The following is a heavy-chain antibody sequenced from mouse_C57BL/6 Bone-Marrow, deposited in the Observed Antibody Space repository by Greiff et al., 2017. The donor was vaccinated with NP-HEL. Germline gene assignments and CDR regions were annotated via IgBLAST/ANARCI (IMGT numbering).Heavy chain of an antibody. CDR1: GFSLTSYG. D-gene: IGHD1-1*01. CDR3: AKNPNYYGSRGYAMDY. V-gene: IGHV2-5*01. Sequence: VQLQQSGPGLVQPSQSLSITCTVSGFSLTSYGVHWVRQSPGKGLEWLGVIWRGGSTDYNAAFMSRLSITKDNSKSQVFFKMNSLQADDTAIYYCAKNPNYYGSRGYAMDYWGQGTSVTVSS. J-gene: IGHJ4*01. CDR2: IWRGGST.